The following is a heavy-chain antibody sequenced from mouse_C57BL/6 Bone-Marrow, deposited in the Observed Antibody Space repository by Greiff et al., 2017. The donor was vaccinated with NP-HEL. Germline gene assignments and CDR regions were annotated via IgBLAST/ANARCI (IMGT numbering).Heavy chain of an antibody. CDR3: AREGGLYYYGSSYPDYYAMDY. D-gene: IGHD1-1*01. V-gene: IGHV1-31*01. CDR2: IYPYNGVS. Sequence: EVQLQQSGPELVKPGASVKISCKASGYSFTGYYMHWVKQSHGNILDWIGYIYPYNGVSSYNQKFKGKATLTVDKSSSTAYMELRSLTSEDSAVYYCAREGGLYYYGSSYPDYYAMDYRGQGTSVTVSS. J-gene: IGHJ4*01. CDR1: GYSFTGYY.